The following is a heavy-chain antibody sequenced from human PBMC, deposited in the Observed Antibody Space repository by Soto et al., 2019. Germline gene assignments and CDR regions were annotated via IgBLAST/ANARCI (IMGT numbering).Heavy chain of an antibody. V-gene: IGHV4-39*01. D-gene: IGHD3-9*01. J-gene: IGHJ4*02. Sequence: SETLSLTCTVSGGSISSSSYYWGWIRQPPGKGLEWIGIIYYSGSTYYNPSLKSRVTISVNTSKNQFSLKLSSVTAADTAVYYCARHPYDILTGYFDYWGQGTLVTVSS. CDR2: IYYSGST. CDR3: ARHPYDILTGYFDY. CDR1: GGSISSSSYY.